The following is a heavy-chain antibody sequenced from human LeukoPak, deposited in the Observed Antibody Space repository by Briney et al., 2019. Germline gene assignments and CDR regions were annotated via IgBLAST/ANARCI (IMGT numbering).Heavy chain of an antibody. J-gene: IGHJ4*02. CDR1: GFTFSSYA. CDR3: ASDFGVVILDY. D-gene: IGHD3-3*01. Sequence: PGGSLRLSCAASGFTFSSYAMSWVRQAPGKGLEWVSGISGSGGRTYYADSVKGRFTISRDNSKNTLYLQMNSLRAEDTAVYYCASDFGVVILDYWGQGTLVTVSS. V-gene: IGHV3-23*01. CDR2: ISGSGGRT.